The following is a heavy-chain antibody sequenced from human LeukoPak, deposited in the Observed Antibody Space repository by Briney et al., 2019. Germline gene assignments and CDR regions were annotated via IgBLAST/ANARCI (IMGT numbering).Heavy chain of an antibody. CDR1: GGSISSYY. V-gene: IGHV4-34*01. D-gene: IGHD3-3*01. Sequence: PSETLSLTCTVSGGSISSYYWSWIRQPPGKGLEWIGEINHSGSTNYNPSLKSRVTISVDTSKNQFSLKLSSVTAADTAVYYCARGTPPFFGVAPYGMDVWGQGTTVTVSS. CDR2: INHSGST. J-gene: IGHJ6*02. CDR3: ARGTPPFFGVAPYGMDV.